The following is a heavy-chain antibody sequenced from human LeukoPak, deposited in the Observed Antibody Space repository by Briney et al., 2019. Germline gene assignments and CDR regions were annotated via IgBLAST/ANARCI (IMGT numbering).Heavy chain of an antibody. J-gene: IGHJ4*02. Sequence: PSETLSLTCAVYGGSFSGYYWSWIRQPPGKGLEWRGEINHSGSTNYNKSLKSRATISVATYKNQFSLKLSSVTAAETAAYYCARGSPTRYYYGSGSYPPFDYWGQGTLVTVSS. CDR2: INHSGST. V-gene: IGHV4-34*01. CDR3: ARGSPTRYYYGSGSYPPFDY. CDR1: GGSFSGYY. D-gene: IGHD3-10*01.